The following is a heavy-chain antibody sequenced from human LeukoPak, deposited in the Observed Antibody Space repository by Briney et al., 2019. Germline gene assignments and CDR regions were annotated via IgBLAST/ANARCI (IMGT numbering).Heavy chain of an antibody. D-gene: IGHD5-18*01. CDR1: GFTFSSYA. CDR3: ARSGRYSYDFVY. CDR2: ISYDGSNK. J-gene: IGHJ4*02. Sequence: GRSLRLSCAASGFTFSSYAMHWVRQAQGKGMEWVALISYDGSNKYYADSVKGRFTISRDSSKNTLYLQMNSLRAEDTAVYYCARSGRYSYDFVYWGQGTLVTVAS. V-gene: IGHV3-30-3*01.